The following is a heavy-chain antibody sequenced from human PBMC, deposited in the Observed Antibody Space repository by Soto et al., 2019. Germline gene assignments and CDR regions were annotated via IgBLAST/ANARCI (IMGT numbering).Heavy chain of an antibody. CDR1: GFTFSSYS. Sequence: EVQLVESGGGLVKPGGSLRLSCAASGFTFSSYSMNWVRQAPGKGLEWVSSISSSSYIYYADSVKGRFTISRDNAKNSLYLQMNSLRAEDTAVYYCARAYYDILTGSSWPFDYWGQGTLVTVSS. CDR3: ARAYYDILTGSSWPFDY. V-gene: IGHV3-21*01. CDR2: ISSSSYI. J-gene: IGHJ4*02. D-gene: IGHD3-9*01.